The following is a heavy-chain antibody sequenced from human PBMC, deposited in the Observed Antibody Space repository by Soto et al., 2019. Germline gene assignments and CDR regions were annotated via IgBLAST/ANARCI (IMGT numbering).Heavy chain of an antibody. J-gene: IGHJ4*02. D-gene: IGHD3-16*02. CDR3: ATNNRASYHFDY. Sequence: ASVKVSCKAFGGTFSSYAISWVRQAPGQGLEWMGGIIPLFGTTNYAPKFQGRVAITADERARTAYMDLSSLKSEDTAVYYCATNNRASYHFDYWGQGTLVTVSS. CDR1: GGTFSSYA. V-gene: IGHV1-69*13. CDR2: IIPLFGTT.